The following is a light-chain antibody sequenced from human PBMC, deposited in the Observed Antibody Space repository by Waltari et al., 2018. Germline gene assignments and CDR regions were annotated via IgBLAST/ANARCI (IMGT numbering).Light chain of an antibody. J-gene: IGLJ2*01. Sequence: QSALTQPASVSGSPGQAIIISCTGTGSDVGGYDYVSWYQQYPGKAPRFIIYDVYNRPSGVSNRFSGSKSDNTASLTSSGLQAEDESVYYCSSYTSSGVVFGGGTKLTVL. CDR2: DVY. V-gene: IGLV2-14*01. CDR1: GSDVGGYDY. CDR3: SSYTSSGVV.